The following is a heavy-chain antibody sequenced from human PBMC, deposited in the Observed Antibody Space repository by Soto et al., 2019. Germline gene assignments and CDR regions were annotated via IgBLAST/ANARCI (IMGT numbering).Heavy chain of an antibody. Sequence: PSEALSLTCTVSGDSINNYFWSWMRQSPGKGLEWIGYIYYTGSTNYNPSLKSRVTISVDTSKNQFSLKLSSVTAADTAVYYCARDLVYYDSSGYFGHYYYGMDVWGQGTTVTVSS. D-gene: IGHD3-22*01. J-gene: IGHJ6*02. CDR1: GDSINNYF. CDR2: IYYTGST. V-gene: IGHV4-59*01. CDR3: ARDLVYYDSSGYFGHYYYGMDV.